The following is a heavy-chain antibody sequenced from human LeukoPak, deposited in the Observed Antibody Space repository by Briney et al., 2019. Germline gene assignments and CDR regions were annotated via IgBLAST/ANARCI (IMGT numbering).Heavy chain of an antibody. CDR2: IYTSGST. V-gene: IGHV4-4*07. J-gene: IGHJ4*02. D-gene: IGHD3-3*01. Sequence: SETLSLTYTVSGGSISSYYWSWIRQPAGKGLEWIGRIYTSGSTNYNPSLKSRVTMSVDTSKNQFSLKLSSVTAADTAVYYCARGPTYYDFWSGYSPLDYWGQGTLVTVSS. CDR3: ARGPTYYDFWSGYSPLDY. CDR1: GGSISSYY.